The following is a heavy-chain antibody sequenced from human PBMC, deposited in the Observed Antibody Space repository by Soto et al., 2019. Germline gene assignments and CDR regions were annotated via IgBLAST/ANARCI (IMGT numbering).Heavy chain of an antibody. CDR2: IYHSGST. CDR1: GGSISSGGYS. CDR3: ARARHDYRNYYYYGMDV. V-gene: IGHV4-30-2*01. D-gene: IGHD4-4*01. J-gene: IGHJ6*02. Sequence: SETLSLTCAVSGGSISSGGYSWSWIRQPPGKGLEWIGYIYHSGSTYYNPSLKSRVTISVDRSKNQFSLKLSSVIAADTAVYYCARARHDYRNYYYYGMDVWGQGTTVT.